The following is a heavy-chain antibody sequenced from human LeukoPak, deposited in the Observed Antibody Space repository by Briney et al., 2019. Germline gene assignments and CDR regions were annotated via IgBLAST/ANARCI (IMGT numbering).Heavy chain of an antibody. CDR3: ARGARTSVVPAAIGWFDP. CDR1: GGSISSYY. Sequence: PSETLSLTXTVSGGSISSYYWSWIRQPAGKGLEWIGRIYTSGSTNYNPSLKSRVTISVDTSKNQFSLKLSSVTAADTAVYYCARGARTSVVPAAIGWFDPWGLGTLVIVSS. CDR2: IYTSGST. J-gene: IGHJ5*02. V-gene: IGHV4-4*07. D-gene: IGHD2-2*01.